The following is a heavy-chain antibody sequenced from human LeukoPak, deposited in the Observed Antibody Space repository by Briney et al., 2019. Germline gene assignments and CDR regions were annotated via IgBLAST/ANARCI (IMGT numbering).Heavy chain of an antibody. Sequence: GGSLRLSCAPSGFTFSSYGMHWVRQAPGKGLEWVAVIWYDGSNKYYADSVGGRFTVSRDNSKNTVYLQMNSLSAEDTALYYCAKDHTQSWEPYSDYWGQGTLVTVSS. J-gene: IGHJ4*02. V-gene: IGHV3-33*06. CDR2: IWYDGSNK. D-gene: IGHD1-14*01. CDR3: AKDHTQSWEPYSDY. CDR1: GFTFSSYG.